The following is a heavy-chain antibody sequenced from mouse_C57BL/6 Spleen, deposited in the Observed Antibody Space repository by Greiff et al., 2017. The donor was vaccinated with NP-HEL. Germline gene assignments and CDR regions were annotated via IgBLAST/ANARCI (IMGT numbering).Heavy chain of an antibody. V-gene: IGHV5-16*01. J-gene: IGHJ2*01. CDR3: ARYYYGFDY. CDR2: INYDGSST. D-gene: IGHD1-1*01. Sequence: EVMLVESEGGLVQPGSSMKLSCTASGFTFSDYYMAWVRQVPEKGLEWVANINYDGSSTYYLDSLKSRFIISRDNAKNILYLQMSSLKSEDTATYYCARYYYGFDYWGQGTTLTVSS. CDR1: GFTFSDYY.